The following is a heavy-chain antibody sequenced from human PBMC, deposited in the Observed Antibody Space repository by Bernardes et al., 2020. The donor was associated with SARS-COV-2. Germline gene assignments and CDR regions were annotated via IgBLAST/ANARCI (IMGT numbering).Heavy chain of an antibody. CDR3: ARGATVVTGDY. CDR1: GGSVSSGSYY. CDR2: IYYSGST. J-gene: IGHJ4*02. V-gene: IGHV4-61*01. Sequence: SETLSLTCTFSGGSVSSGSYYWSWIRQPPGKGLEWIGYIYYSGSTNYNPSLKSRATISVDTSKNQFSLKLSSVTAADTAVYYCARGATVVTGDYWGQGTLVTVSS. D-gene: IGHD4-17*01.